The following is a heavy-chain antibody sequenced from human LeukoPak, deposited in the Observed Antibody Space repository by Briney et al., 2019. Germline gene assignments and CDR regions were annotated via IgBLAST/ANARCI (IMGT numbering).Heavy chain of an antibody. Sequence: GASVKVSCKAPGYTFTSYYMHWVRQAPGQGLEWMGIINPSGGSTSYAQKLQGRVTMTTDTSTSTAYMELRSLRSDDTAVYYCARDFRYLRYFDPWGQGTLVTVSS. CDR1: GYTFTSYY. CDR3: ARDFRYLRYFDP. D-gene: IGHD3-9*01. J-gene: IGHJ5*02. CDR2: INPSGGST. V-gene: IGHV1-46*01.